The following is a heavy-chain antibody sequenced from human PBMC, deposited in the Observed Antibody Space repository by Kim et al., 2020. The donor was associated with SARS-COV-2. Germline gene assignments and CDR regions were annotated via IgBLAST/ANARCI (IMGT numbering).Heavy chain of an antibody. V-gene: IGHV4-59*09. J-gene: IGHJ4*02. Sequence: YDSGSTNYNPSLKSRVTISVDTSKNQFSLKLSSVTAADTAVYYCARGFGKIDYWGQGTLVTVSS. CDR2: YDSGST. D-gene: IGHD3-10*01. CDR3: ARGFGKIDY.